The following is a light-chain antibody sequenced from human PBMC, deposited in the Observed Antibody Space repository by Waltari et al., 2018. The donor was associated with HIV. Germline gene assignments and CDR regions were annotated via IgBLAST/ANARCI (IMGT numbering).Light chain of an antibody. CDR2: AAS. CDR1: QGIKNY. Sequence: DIQLTQSPSSLSASVGDRVTITCRASQGIKNYLAWYQQKPGKVPKLLIYAASALQSGDPSRFSGSGSGTDFTLTISSLQPEDVATYYCQNYNSAPFTFGPGTKVDIK. V-gene: IGKV1-27*01. CDR3: QNYNSAPFT. J-gene: IGKJ3*01.